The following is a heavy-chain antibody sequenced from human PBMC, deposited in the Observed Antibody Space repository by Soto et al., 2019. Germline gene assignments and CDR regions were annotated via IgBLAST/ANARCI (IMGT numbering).Heavy chain of an antibody. J-gene: IGHJ4*02. CDR1: GGTFSSYA. CDR3: ASTLGYCSSTSCYTFY. CDR2: IIPIFGTT. D-gene: IGHD2-2*02. Sequence: SVKVSCKASGGTFSSYAISWVRQAPGQGLEWMGGIIPIFGTTNYAQKFQGRVTITTDASTSTAYMELSSLRSEDTAVYYCASTLGYCSSTSCYTFYWGQGTLVTVSS. V-gene: IGHV1-69*05.